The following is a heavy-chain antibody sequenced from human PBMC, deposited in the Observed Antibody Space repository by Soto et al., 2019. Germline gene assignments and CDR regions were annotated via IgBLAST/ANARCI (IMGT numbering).Heavy chain of an antibody. CDR2: IYYSGST. Sequence: SETLSLTCTVSGGSISSYCWSWIRQPPGKGLEWIGYIYYSGSTNYNPSLKSRVTISVDTSKNQFSLKLSSVTAADTAVYYCARDTTNSSSWSYYYYYGMDVWGQGTTVTV. CDR1: GGSISSYC. J-gene: IGHJ6*02. CDR3: ARDTTNSSSWSYYYYYGMDV. V-gene: IGHV4-59*01. D-gene: IGHD6-13*01.